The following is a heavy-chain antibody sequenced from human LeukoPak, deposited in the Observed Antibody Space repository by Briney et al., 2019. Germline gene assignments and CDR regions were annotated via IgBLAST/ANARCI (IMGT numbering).Heavy chain of an antibody. J-gene: IGHJ6*02. V-gene: IGHV4-59*08. CDR2: SSYTGST. D-gene: IGHD2-2*01. CDR1: GGSISNYY. Sequence: SETLSLTCTVSGGSISNYYWSRIRQPPGEGLEWIGYSSYTGSTNYNPSLKSRVTISLDTSKSQFSLKVSSVTAADTAVYYCARGVCTSSSCHAGDYGMDVWGQGTTVTVSS. CDR3: ARGVCTSSSCHAGDYGMDV.